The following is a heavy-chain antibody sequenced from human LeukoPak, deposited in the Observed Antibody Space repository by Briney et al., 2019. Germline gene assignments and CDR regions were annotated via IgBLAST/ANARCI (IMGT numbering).Heavy chain of an antibody. CDR1: GFTFSSYS. CDR2: ISSSSGYI. CDR3: ASERYNWNYAFDY. J-gene: IGHJ4*02. V-gene: IGHV3-21*01. Sequence: GGSLRLSCAASGFTFSSYSMNWVRQAPGKGLEWVSSISSSSGYIYYADSVKGRFTISRDNAKNSLYLHLNSLRAEDTAVYYCASERYNWNYAFDYWGQGTLVTVSS. D-gene: IGHD1-7*01.